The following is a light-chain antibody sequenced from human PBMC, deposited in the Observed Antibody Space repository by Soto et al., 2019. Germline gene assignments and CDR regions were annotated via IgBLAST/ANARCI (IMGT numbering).Light chain of an antibody. CDR1: QSVRRY. Sequence: EIVLTQSPPTLSLSPGERATFSCRASQSVRRYLAWYQQKPGQAPRLLIYGASNRATGIPDRFSGSGSGTDFTLTISRLEPEDFAVYYCQQYGSSGTFGQGTKVDIK. CDR2: GAS. CDR3: QQYGSSGT. J-gene: IGKJ1*01. V-gene: IGKV3-20*01.